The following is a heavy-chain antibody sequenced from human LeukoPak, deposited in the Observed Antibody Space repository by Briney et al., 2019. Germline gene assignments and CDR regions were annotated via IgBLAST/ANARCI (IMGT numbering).Heavy chain of an antibody. J-gene: IGHJ3*02. CDR2: IYYSGST. D-gene: IGHD3-3*01. Sequence: PSETLSLTCTVSGGSISSSSYYWGWIRQPPGKGLEWIGSIYYSGSTYYNPSLKSRVTTSVDTSKNQFSLKLSSVTAADTAVYYCARSRLEWFASDAFDIWGQGTMVAVSS. V-gene: IGHV4-39*01. CDR3: ARSRLEWFASDAFDI. CDR1: GGSISSSSYY.